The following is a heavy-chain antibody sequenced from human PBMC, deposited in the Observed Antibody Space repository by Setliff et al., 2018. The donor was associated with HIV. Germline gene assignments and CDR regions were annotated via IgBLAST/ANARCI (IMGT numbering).Heavy chain of an antibody. CDR2: ISGSGGRT. CDR3: AKDRGDYDPRRYDA. V-gene: IGHV3-23*01. D-gene: IGHD4-17*01. Sequence: LRLSCAASGFTFSTYAMSWVRQAPGKGLEWVSGISGSGGRTYYADSVRGRFTISRDNSKDTLCLQMHSLRAEDTAIYFCAKDRGDYDPRRYDAWGQGTLVTVSS. CDR1: GFTFSTYA. J-gene: IGHJ5*02.